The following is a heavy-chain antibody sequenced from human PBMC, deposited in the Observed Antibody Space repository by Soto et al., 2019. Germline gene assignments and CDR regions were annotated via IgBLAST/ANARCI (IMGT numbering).Heavy chain of an antibody. D-gene: IGHD5-18*01. J-gene: IGHJ4*02. V-gene: IGHV4-59*01. CDR1: GGSISSYY. Sequence: QVQLQESGPGLVKPSETLSLTCTVSGGSISSYYWSWIRQPPGKGLEWIGYIYYSGSTNYNPSLKSRVTVSLNKSKHQFSLKLSSVTAADRAVHYCTRGRIQTWYPFDYWGQGTLVTVSS. CDR2: IYYSGST. CDR3: TRGRIQTWYPFDY.